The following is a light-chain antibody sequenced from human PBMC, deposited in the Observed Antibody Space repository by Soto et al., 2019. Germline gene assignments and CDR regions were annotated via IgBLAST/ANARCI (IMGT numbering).Light chain of an antibody. V-gene: IGLV2-14*02. CDR2: EGS. CDR3: AAWDDSLSGWV. J-gene: IGLJ3*02. CDR1: SSDVGSYNL. Sequence: QSALTQPASVSGSPGQSITISCTGTSSDVGSYNLVSWYQQHPGKAPKLMIYEGSKRPSGVSNRFSGSKSGNTASLAISGLRAEDEAHYYCAAWDDSLSGWVFGGGTKLTVL.